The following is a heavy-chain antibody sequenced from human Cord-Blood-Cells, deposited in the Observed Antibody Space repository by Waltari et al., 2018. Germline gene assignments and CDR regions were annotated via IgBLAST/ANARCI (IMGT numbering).Heavy chain of an antibody. CDR3: ARQVLGISGIGVAFDI. CDR2: IYYSGST. CDR1: GGSISSSSYY. V-gene: IGHV4-39*01. Sequence: QLQLQESGPGLVKPSETLSLTCTVSGGSISSSSYYWGWIRQPPGKGLEWIGSIYYSGSTCYNPSLKSRVSISVDTSKIQFSLKLGSVTAADTAVYYCARQVLGISGIGVAFDIWGQGTMVTVSS. D-gene: IGHD7-27*01. J-gene: IGHJ3*02.